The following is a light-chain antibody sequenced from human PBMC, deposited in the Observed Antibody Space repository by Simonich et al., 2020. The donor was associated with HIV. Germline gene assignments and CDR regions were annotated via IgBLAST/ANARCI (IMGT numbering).Light chain of an antibody. Sequence: EIVMTQFPATLSVSPGERATLSCRASQSIGNNLAWYQQKPGQAPRLLTNGASTRATGIPARFSGSGSGTEFTLTISSMQSEDFAVYYCQQYSNWPPTFGQGTKVEIK. CDR2: GAS. CDR1: QSIGNN. CDR3: QQYSNWPPT. V-gene: IGKV3-15*01. J-gene: IGKJ1*01.